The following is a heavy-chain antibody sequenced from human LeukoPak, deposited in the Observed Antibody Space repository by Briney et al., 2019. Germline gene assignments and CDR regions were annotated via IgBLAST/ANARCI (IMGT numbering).Heavy chain of an antibody. V-gene: IGHV3-9*01. CDR1: GFTFDDYA. CDR3: AKDHLWFEESKGIFDY. D-gene: IGHD3-10*01. J-gene: IGHJ4*02. Sequence: GRSLRLSCAASGFTFDDYAMHWVRQAPGKGLEWVSGISWNSGSIGYADSVEGRFTISRDNAENSLYLQMNSLRAEDTALYYCAKDHLWFEESKGIFDYWGQGTLVTVS. CDR2: ISWNSGSI.